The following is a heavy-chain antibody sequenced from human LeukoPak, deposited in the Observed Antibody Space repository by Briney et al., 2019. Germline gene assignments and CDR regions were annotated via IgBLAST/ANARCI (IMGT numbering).Heavy chain of an antibody. J-gene: IGHJ4*02. CDR3: AMRYNWNDLDY. CDR1: GYSFTSYW. V-gene: IGHV5-10-1*01. CDR2: IDPSDSYT. D-gene: IGHD1-1*01. Sequence: GESLKISCKGSGYSFTSYWISWVRQMPGKGLEWMGRIDPSDSYTNYSPSFQGHVTISADESISTAYLQWSGLKASDTAMYYCAMRYNWNDLDYWGQGTLVTVSS.